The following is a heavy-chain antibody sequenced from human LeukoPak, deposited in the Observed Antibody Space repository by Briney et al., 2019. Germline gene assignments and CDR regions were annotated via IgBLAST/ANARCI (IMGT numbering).Heavy chain of an antibody. CDR3: AREVRYFALGDY. D-gene: IGHD3-9*01. J-gene: IGHJ4*02. CDR2: ISSSGRTA. CDR1: GFTFGSYE. Sequence: GGSLRLSCVASGFTFGSYEMNWVRQTPGKGLEWVSYISSSGRTAYYADSVRGRFTISRDNAKNSLYLQMNSLRAEDTAVYYCAREVRYFALGDYWGQGTLVTVSS. V-gene: IGHV3-48*03.